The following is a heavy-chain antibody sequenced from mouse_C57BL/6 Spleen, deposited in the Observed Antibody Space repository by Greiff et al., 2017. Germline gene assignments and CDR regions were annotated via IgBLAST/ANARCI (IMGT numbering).Heavy chain of an antibody. CDR2: IYPGDGDT. Sequence: QVQLKESGAELVKPGASVKISCKASGYAFSSYWMNWVKQRPGKGLEWIGQIYPGDGDTNYNGKFKGKATLTADKSSSTAYMQLSSLTSEDSAVYFCARTPSLYYGSRRGYFDVWGTGTTVTVSS. J-gene: IGHJ1*03. V-gene: IGHV1-80*01. CDR3: ARTPSLYYGSRRGYFDV. CDR1: GYAFSSYW. D-gene: IGHD1-1*01.